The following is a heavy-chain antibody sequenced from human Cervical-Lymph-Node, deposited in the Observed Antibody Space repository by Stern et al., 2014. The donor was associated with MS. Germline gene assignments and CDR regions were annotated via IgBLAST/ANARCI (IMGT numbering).Heavy chain of an antibody. CDR3: KTKEY. CDR1: GFIFSASA. V-gene: IGHV3-73*01. J-gene: IGHJ4*02. Sequence: MQLVQSGGGLVQPGGSLKLSCAASGFIFSASAMHWVRQASGKGLEWVGRIRTKPNNYATIYDASVKGRFTISRDDSENTVFLQMNNLKIEDTAVYYCKTKEYWGQGTLVTVSS. CDR2: IRTKPNNYAT.